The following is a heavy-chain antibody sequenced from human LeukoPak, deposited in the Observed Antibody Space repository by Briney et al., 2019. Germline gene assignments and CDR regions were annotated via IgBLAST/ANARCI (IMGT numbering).Heavy chain of an antibody. Sequence: GGSLKISCQGSGYRFTNYWITWVRPMPGGGLEWVGIIYPGDSDTRYGPSFQGQVIISADKSISTAYLQWSSLKASDTAMYYCAKSPSGFTYGRNWFDSWGQGTLVTVSS. CDR1: GYRFTNYW. CDR3: AKSPSGFTYGRNWFDS. CDR2: IYPGDSDT. J-gene: IGHJ5*01. V-gene: IGHV5-51*01. D-gene: IGHD5-18*01.